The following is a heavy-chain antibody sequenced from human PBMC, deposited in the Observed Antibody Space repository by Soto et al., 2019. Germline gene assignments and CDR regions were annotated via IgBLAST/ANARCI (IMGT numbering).Heavy chain of an antibody. Sequence: PSETLSLTCTVSGGSINSGGYYWTWIRQHPGKGLEWIGYIYYTGSTYYNPSLKSRVTISVDTSKNQFSLKLNSVTAADTAVYFCARVGISRGWIFDYWGQGTLVTVSS. V-gene: IGHV4-31*03. CDR2: IYYTGST. J-gene: IGHJ4*02. CDR3: ARVGISRGWIFDY. D-gene: IGHD6-19*01. CDR1: GGSINSGGYY.